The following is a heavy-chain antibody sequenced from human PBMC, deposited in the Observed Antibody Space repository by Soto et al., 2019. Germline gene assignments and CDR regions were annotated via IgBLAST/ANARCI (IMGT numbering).Heavy chain of an antibody. CDR1: GFTFSDYY. D-gene: IGHD3-3*01. J-gene: IGHJ6*03. CDR2: ISSSGSTI. CDR3: ARVGFTIFGVVKPYYYYYYMDV. V-gene: IGHV3-11*01. Sequence: GGSLRLSCAASGFTFSDYYMSWIRQAPGKGLEWVSYISSSGSTIYYADSVKGRFTISRDNAKNSLYLQMNSLRAEDTAVYYCARVGFTIFGVVKPYYYYYYMDVWGKGTTVTVSS.